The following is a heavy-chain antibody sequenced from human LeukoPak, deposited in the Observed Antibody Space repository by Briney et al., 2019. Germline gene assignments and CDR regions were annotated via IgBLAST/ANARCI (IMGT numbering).Heavy chain of an antibody. Sequence: GRSLRLSCAASVFSFSRHGMYWVRQAPGKGLEWVAVIWFDGTNKYYADSVKGRFTVSRDNFKNTLNLQMNSLRAEDTAVYYCAREFYDSSGYNYLDSWGQGTLVTVSS. CDR3: AREFYDSSGYNYLDS. D-gene: IGHD3-22*01. J-gene: IGHJ4*02. V-gene: IGHV3-33*07. CDR2: IWFDGTNK. CDR1: VFSFSRHG.